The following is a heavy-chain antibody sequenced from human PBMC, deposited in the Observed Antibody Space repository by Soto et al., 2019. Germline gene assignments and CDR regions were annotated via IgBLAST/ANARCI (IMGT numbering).Heavy chain of an antibody. J-gene: IGHJ4*02. Sequence: GGSLRLSCAASGFTFGNYWMHWVRQPPGKGLEWVSRMNSDGSTTNYADSVKGRFTVSRDNAKDTLYLQMNSLRAEDTAVYYCATAEVDYWGPGTLVTVSS. CDR1: GFTFGNYW. V-gene: IGHV3-74*01. CDR3: ATAEVDY. CDR2: MNSDGSTT.